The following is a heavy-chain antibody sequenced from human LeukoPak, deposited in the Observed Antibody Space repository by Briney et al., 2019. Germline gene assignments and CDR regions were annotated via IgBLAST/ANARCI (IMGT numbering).Heavy chain of an antibody. CDR1: GFTFDDYA. J-gene: IGHJ4*02. Sequence: GGSLRLSCAASGFTFDDYAMHWVRQAPGKGLEWVSGISWNSGSIGYADSVKGRITISRGNAKNSLYLQMNSLRAEDTALYYCAKDRSGSYFGGIDYWGQGTLVTVSS. D-gene: IGHD1-26*01. CDR3: AKDRSGSYFGGIDY. V-gene: IGHV3-9*01. CDR2: ISWNSGSI.